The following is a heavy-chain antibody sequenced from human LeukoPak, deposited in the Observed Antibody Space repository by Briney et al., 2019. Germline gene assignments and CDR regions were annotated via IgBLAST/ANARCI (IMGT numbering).Heavy chain of an antibody. CDR1: GFTFSSYS. CDR2: ISWNSGSI. J-gene: IGHJ4*02. D-gene: IGHD3-10*01. V-gene: IGHV3-9*01. Sequence: PGGSLRLSCAASGFTFSSYSMNWVRQAPGKGLEWVSGISWNSGSIGYADSVKGRFTISRDNAKNSLYLQMNSLRAEDTALYYCAKADGSGSYYDYWGQGTLVTVSS. CDR3: AKADGSGSYYDY.